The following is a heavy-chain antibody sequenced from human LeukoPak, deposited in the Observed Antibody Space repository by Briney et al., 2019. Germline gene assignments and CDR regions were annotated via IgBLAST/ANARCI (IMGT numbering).Heavy chain of an antibody. J-gene: IGHJ4*02. D-gene: IGHD5-12*01. V-gene: IGHV4-59*01. CDR2: IYYSGGT. Sequence: SKTLSLTCTVSGGSISSYYWSWIRQPPGKGLEWIGYIYYSGGTNYNPSLKSRVTISVDTSKNQFSLKLSSVTAADTAVYYCARDRRGGSDLDYWGQGTLVTVSS. CDR1: GGSISSYY. CDR3: ARDRRGGSDLDY.